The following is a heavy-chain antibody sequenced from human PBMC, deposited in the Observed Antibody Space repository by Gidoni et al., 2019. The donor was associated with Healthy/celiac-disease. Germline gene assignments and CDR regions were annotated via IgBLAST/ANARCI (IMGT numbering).Heavy chain of an antibody. CDR3: ARGDCGGDCYSVNWFDP. D-gene: IGHD2-21*02. CDR2: IYHSGST. V-gene: IGHV4-30-2*01. Sequence: QLQLQESGSGLVKPSQTLSLTCAVSGGSISSGGYSWSWIRQPPGKGLEWIGYIYHSGSTYYNPSLKSRVTISVDRSKNQFSLKLSSVTAADTAVYYCARGDCGGDCYSVNWFDPWGQGTLVTVSS. J-gene: IGHJ5*02. CDR1: GGSISSGGYS.